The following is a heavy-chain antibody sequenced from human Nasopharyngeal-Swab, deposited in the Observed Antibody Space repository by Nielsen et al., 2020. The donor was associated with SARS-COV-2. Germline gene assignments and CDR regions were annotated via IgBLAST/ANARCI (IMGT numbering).Heavy chain of an antibody. CDR3: ASALGGITMVRGANFDY. D-gene: IGHD3-10*01. CDR1: GGTFSSYA. CDR2: IIPIFGTA. J-gene: IGHJ4*02. Sequence: SVKVSCKASGGTFSSYAISWVRQAPGQGLEWMGGIIPIFGTANYAQKFQGRVTITADESTSTAYMELSSLRSEGTAVYYCASALGGITMVRGANFDYWGQGTLVTVSS. V-gene: IGHV1-69*13.